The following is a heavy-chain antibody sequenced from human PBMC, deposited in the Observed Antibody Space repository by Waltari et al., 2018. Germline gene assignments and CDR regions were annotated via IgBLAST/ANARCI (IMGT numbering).Heavy chain of an antibody. D-gene: IGHD3-3*01. CDR3: ARGRDLVGRRANYYYYMDV. J-gene: IGHJ6*03. Sequence: QVQLQQWGAGLLQPSETLSLTCAVSGGSFSGHYWSWIRRPPGKGLEWIGEMNDSGSSNYTPSLKSRVTLLLDTSRKQFSLKLSSVTAADTAVYYCARGRDLVGRRANYYYYMDVWGKGHTVTVSS. CDR1: GGSFSGHY. V-gene: IGHV4-34*01. CDR2: MNDSGSS.